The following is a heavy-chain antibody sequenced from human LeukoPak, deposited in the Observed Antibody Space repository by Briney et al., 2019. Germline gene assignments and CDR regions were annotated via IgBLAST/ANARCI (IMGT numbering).Heavy chain of an antibody. J-gene: IGHJ4*02. D-gene: IGHD6-13*01. V-gene: IGHV4-59*01. CDR2: TYYSGST. Sequence: QPSETLSLTCTVSGGSISSYYWSWIRQPPGKGLEWIGYTYYSGSTNYNPSLKSRVTISVDTSKNQFSLKLSSVTAADTAVYYCAREAAGTRAVDYWGQGTLVTVSS. CDR3: AREAAGTRAVDY. CDR1: GGSISSYY.